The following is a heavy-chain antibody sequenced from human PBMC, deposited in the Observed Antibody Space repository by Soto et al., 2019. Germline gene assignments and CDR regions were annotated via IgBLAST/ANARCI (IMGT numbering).Heavy chain of an antibody. Sequence: EVQLVESGGGLVQPGRSLRLSCAASGFTFDDYAMHWVRQAPGKGLEWVSGISWNSGSIGYADSVKGRFTISRDNAKNSLYMQMNSLRAGDTALYYCAKGIVGGYDWTPFDYWGQGTLVTVSS. V-gene: IGHV3-9*01. CDR1: GFTFDDYA. CDR3: AKGIVGGYDWTPFDY. CDR2: ISWNSGSI. D-gene: IGHD5-12*01. J-gene: IGHJ4*02.